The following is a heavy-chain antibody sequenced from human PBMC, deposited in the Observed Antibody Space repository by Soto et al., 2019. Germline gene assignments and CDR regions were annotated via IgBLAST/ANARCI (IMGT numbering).Heavy chain of an antibody. J-gene: IGHJ4*02. CDR2: NYYSGST. CDR3: AVSIGASCFDY. Sequence: QVQLQESGPGLVKPSQTLSLTCTVSGGSISSVDYYWSWIRQPPGKGLEWIGYNYYSGSTYYNPSLASRVTISVDPSKNQSSLKLSPVTPVGTAVYYGAVSIGASCFDYWGQGTLVTVSS. CDR1: GGSISSVDYY. V-gene: IGHV4-30-4*01. D-gene: IGHD6-6*01.